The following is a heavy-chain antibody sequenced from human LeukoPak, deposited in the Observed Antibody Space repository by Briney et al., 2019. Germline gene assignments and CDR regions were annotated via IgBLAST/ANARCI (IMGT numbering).Heavy chain of an antibody. CDR1: GFTFSSYS. CDR2: ISSSSSYI. Sequence: PGGSLRLXCAASGFTFSSYSMNWVRPAPGKGLEWVSSISSSSSYIYYADSVKGRFTISRDNAKNSLYLQMNSLRAEDTAVYYCARNPPNRYCSSTSCCPFDYWGQGTLVTVSS. J-gene: IGHJ4*02. V-gene: IGHV3-21*01. CDR3: ARNPPNRYCSSTSCCPFDY. D-gene: IGHD2-2*01.